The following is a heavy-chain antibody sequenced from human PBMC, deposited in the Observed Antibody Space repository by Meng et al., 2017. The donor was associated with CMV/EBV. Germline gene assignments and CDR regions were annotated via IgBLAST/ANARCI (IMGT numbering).Heavy chain of an antibody. V-gene: IGHV3-30*02. D-gene: IGHD3-22*01. Sequence: AGSLRLSCAVSGFTFSSYGMHWVRQAPGKGLEWVAVIRYDGSNKYYADSVKGRFTISRDKSKNTLYLQMNSLRAEDTAVYYCAKRSNGYWDYYYYYGMDVWGQGTTVTVSS. CDR3: AKRSNGYWDYYYYYGMDV. CDR2: IRYDGSNK. J-gene: IGHJ6*02. CDR1: GFTFSSYG.